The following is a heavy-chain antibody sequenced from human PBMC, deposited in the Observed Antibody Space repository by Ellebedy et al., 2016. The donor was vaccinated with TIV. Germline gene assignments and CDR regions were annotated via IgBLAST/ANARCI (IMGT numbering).Heavy chain of an antibody. CDR3: AKGRGGGSDSSAPRYYFDS. D-gene: IGHD6-19*01. V-gene: IGHV3-23*01. CDR2: ISHTGSRT. CDR1: GFTFSKYG. J-gene: IGHJ4*02. Sequence: GESLKISCVASGFTFSKYGMNWVRQAPGKGLEWVSTISHTGSRTYYANSVEGRFIISRDNSKRTVYLQMSSLRVEDTAVYYCAKGRGGGSDSSAPRYYFDSWGLGTLVTVSS.